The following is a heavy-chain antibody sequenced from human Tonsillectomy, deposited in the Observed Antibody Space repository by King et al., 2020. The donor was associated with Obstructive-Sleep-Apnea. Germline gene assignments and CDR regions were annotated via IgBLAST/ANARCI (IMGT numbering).Heavy chain of an antibody. CDR1: GFSFNKYT. V-gene: IGHV3-30*04. D-gene: IGHD1/OR15-1a*01. J-gene: IGHJ3*02. CDR2: ISYDASHK. Sequence: VQLVESGGGVVQPGRSLRLSCAASGFSFNKYTMYWVRQAPGKGLEWVAIISYDASHKYYTDSVKGRFTISCDNSKNTLYLQMNGLRTEDTTVYYCASVPSASNWNISDALDIWGQGTMVTVSS. CDR3: ASVPSASNWNISDALDI.